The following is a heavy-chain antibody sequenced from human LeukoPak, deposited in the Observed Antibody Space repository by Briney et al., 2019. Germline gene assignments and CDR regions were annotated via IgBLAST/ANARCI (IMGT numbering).Heavy chain of an antibody. CDR3: ARDRGITLDAFDI. CDR2: ISCDGSNK. J-gene: IGHJ3*02. D-gene: IGHD3-10*01. V-gene: IGHV3-30-3*01. Sequence: PGRSLRLSCAASGFTFSSYAMHWVRQAPGKGLEWVAVISCDGSNKYYADSVKGRFTISRDNSKNTLYLQMNSLRAEDTAVYYCARDRGITLDAFDIWGQGTMVTVSS. CDR1: GFTFSSYA.